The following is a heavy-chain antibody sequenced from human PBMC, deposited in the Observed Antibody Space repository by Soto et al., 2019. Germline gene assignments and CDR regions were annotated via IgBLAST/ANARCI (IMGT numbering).Heavy chain of an antibody. J-gene: IGHJ6*01. Sequence: QTPGKGLEWIGTIYYGVNTYYNPSLERRVTISVDTPKNQFSLELSSVTAADTAVYSCARHLGYCSGSSGYGYYTMAVLRQGTTDTVSP. CDR3: ARHLGYCSGSSGYGYYTMAV. V-gene: IGHV4-39*01. CDR2: IYYGVNT. D-gene: IGHD2-2*01.